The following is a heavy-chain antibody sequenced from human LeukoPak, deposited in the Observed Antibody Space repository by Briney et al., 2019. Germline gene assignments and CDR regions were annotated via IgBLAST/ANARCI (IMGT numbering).Heavy chain of an antibody. D-gene: IGHD1-26*01. CDR2: INHSGST. CDR1: GGSISSGGYY. CDR3: ARCLGSGSYYNY. J-gene: IGHJ4*02. V-gene: IGHV4-30-2*01. Sequence: PSQTLSLTCTVSGGSISSGGYYWSWIRQPPGKGLEWIGEINHSGSTNYNPSLKSRVTISVDTSKNQFSLKLSSVTAADTAVYYCARCLGSGSYYNYWGQGTLVTVSS.